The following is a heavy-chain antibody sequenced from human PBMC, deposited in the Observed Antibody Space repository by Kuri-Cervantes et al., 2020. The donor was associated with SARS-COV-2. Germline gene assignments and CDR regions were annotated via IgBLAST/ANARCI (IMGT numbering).Heavy chain of an antibody. V-gene: IGHV4-39*07. CDR3: ARDRDGDNGNDY. CDR1: GGSISSSSYY. Sequence: SETLSLTCTVSGGSISSSSYYWGWIRQPPGKGLEWIGSIYYSGSTYYNPSLKSRVTISVDTSKNQFSLKLSSVTAADTAVYYCARDRDGDNGNDYWGQGTLVTVSS. J-gene: IGHJ4*02. D-gene: IGHD4/OR15-4a*01. CDR2: IYYSGST.